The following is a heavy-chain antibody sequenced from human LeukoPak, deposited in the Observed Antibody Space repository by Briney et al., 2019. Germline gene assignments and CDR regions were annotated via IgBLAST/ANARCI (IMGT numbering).Heavy chain of an antibody. J-gene: IGHJ4*02. V-gene: IGHV3-23*01. CDR1: GFTFISYA. CDR2: ISGSGGST. CDR3: ARRQMGDLQY. Sequence: WGSLTLSFAASGFTFISYAMSWVRQAPGQGLEWVSAISGSGGSTYYADSVKGRFTISRDNSKNTLYLQMNSLRAEDTAVYYCARRQMGDLQYWGQGTLVTVSS. D-gene: IGHD1-26*01.